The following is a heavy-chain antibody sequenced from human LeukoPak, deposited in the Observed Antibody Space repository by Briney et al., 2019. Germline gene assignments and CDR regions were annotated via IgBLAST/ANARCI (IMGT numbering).Heavy chain of an antibody. CDR3: ARDLLRFGTDYYYYGMDV. J-gene: IGHJ6*02. V-gene: IGHV3-21*01. Sequence: GGSLRLSCAASGFTFSSYSMNWVRQAPGKGLEWVSSISSSSSYIYYADSVKGRFTISRDNAKNSLYLQMNSLRAEDTAVYYCARDLLRFGTDYYYYGMDVWGQGTTVTVSS. CDR2: ISSSSSYI. D-gene: IGHD3-10*01. CDR1: GFTFSSYS.